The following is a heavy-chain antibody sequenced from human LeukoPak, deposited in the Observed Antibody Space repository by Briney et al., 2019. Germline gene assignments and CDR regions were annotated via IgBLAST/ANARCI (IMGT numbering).Heavy chain of an antibody. J-gene: IGHJ4*02. D-gene: IGHD1-26*01. CDR1: GFTFSRYN. Sequence: GGSLRLSCAGSGFTFSRYNMNWIRQAPGKGLEWVSSISTSSSFIDYADSVKGRFTISRDNAKDSLHLQMYSLRAEDTAVYYCVRDSIVGASYYFDFWGQGSLVTVSS. V-gene: IGHV3-21*01. CDR2: ISTSSSFI. CDR3: VRDSIVGASYYFDF.